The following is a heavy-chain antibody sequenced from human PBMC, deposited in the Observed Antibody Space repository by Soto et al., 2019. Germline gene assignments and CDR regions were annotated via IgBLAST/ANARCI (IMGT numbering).Heavy chain of an antibody. J-gene: IGHJ6*02. V-gene: IGHV1-69*13. D-gene: IGHD3-10*01. CDR2: IIPIFGTA. Sequence: ASVKVSCKASGGTFSSYAISWVRQAPGQGLEWMGGIIPIFGTATYAQKFQGRVRITADESTSTAYMELSSLRSEDTAVYYCARDAAGSRPVGYYYGMDVWGQGTTVTVSS. CDR1: GGTFSSYA. CDR3: ARDAAGSRPVGYYYGMDV.